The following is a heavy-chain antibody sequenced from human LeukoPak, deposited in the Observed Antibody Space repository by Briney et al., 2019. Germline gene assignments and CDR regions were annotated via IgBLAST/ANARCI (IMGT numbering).Heavy chain of an antibody. V-gene: IGHV3-7*04. J-gene: IGHJ4*02. Sequence: GGSLRLSCAASGFTFSSYWMSWVRQAPGKGLEWVANIKQDGSEKYYVDSMKGRFTISRDNAKNSLYLQMNSLRAEDTAVYYCARGGLVVVVAATSYFDYWGQGTLVTVSS. D-gene: IGHD2-15*01. CDR3: ARGGLVVVVAATSYFDY. CDR2: IKQDGSEK. CDR1: GFTFSSYW.